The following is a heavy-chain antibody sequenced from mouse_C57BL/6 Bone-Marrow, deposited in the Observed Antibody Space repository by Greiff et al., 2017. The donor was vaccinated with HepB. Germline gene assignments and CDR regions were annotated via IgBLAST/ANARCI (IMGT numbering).Heavy chain of an antibody. D-gene: IGHD1-1*01. CDR1: GFSINSDCY. CDR3: ARASYYYGSSPYAMDY. V-gene: IGHV3-3*01. CDR2: TFYSGIT. Sequence: EVKLLESGPSLVRPSQTLSLTCTVTGFSINSDCYWIWIRQFPGTKLEYIGYTFYSGITYYNPSLESRTYITRDTSKNQFSLKLSSVTTEDTATYYCARASYYYGSSPYAMDYWGQGTSVTVSS. J-gene: IGHJ4*01.